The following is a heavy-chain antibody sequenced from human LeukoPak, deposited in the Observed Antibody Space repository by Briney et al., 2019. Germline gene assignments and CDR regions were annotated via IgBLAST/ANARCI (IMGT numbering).Heavy chain of an antibody. CDR2: IHHSGTT. CDR1: GYSISNGYY. CDR3: ARCNYDTRGRFDP. V-gene: IGHV4-38-2*02. J-gene: IGHJ5*02. D-gene: IGHD3-22*01. Sequence: PSETLSLTCTVSGYSISNGYYWGWVRQPPGKGLEWIGTIHHSGTTYYSPSLRSRATTSVDTSKNQFSLSLRSVTAADTAVYYCARCNYDTRGRFDPWGQGTLVTVSS.